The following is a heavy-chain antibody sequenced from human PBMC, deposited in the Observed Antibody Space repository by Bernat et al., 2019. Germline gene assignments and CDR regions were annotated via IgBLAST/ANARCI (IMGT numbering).Heavy chain of an antibody. J-gene: IGHJ4*02. CDR2: ISSDGSKD. D-gene: IGHD3-3*01. Sequence: QVHLVESGGGVVQPGGSLRLSCAASGFTFSFYSMHWVRRATGKGLEWVSVISSDGSKDYYADSVKGRFTISRDNSKNTMYLQMNSVRAEYTALYYCARVESTSSSYYFDYWGQGTLVTVSS. V-gene: IGHV3-30*04. CDR1: GFTFSFYS. CDR3: ARVESTSSSYYFDY.